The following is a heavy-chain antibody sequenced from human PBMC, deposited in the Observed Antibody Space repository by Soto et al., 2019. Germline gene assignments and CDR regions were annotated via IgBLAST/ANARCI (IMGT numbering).Heavy chain of an antibody. Sequence: GGSLRLSCAACGLTFSDYYMSWIRQAPGKGLEWVSAISPSGGTTYYADSVKGRFTISRDNSKNTLYLQMNSLRADDTAVYYCAKEQYDSSGRLYFDYWGQGTLVTVSS. J-gene: IGHJ4*02. CDR1: GLTFSDYY. V-gene: IGHV3-23*01. CDR3: AKEQYDSSGRLYFDY. CDR2: ISPSGGTT. D-gene: IGHD3-22*01.